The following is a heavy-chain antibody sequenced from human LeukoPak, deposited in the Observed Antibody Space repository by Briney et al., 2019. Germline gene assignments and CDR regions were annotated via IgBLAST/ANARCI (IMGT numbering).Heavy chain of an antibody. J-gene: IGHJ4*02. CDR3: ASIAVALYYFDY. V-gene: IGHV4-4*02. D-gene: IGHD6-19*01. Sequence: PSETLSFTCAVSGGSISSSNWWSWVRQPPGKGLEWIGEIYHSGSTNYNPSLKSRVTISVDKSKNQFSLKLSSVTAADTAVYYCASIAVALYYFDYWGQGTLVTVSS. CDR2: IYHSGST. CDR1: GGSISSSNW.